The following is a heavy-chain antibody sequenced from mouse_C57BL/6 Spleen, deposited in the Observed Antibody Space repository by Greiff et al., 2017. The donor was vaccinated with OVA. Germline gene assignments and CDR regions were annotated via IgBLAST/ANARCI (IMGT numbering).Heavy chain of an antibody. J-gene: IGHJ2*01. CDR2: IYPRDGST. V-gene: IGHV1-78*01. D-gene: IGHD3-2*02. CDR3: ASTAQAYYFDY. Sequence: QVQLQQSDAELVKPGASVTISCKVSGYTFTDHTIHWMKQRPEQGLAWIGYIYPRDGSTKYNEKFKGKATLTADKSSSTAYMQLNSLTSEDSAVYFCASTAQAYYFDYWGQGTTLTVSS. CDR1: GYTFTDHT.